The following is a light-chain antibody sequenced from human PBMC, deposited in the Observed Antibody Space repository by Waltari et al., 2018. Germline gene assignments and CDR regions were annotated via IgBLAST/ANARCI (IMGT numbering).Light chain of an antibody. V-gene: IGKV3-11*01. CDR3: QQRSNWLT. J-gene: IGKJ4*01. Sequence: IVLTQSPATLSVSPGARATPSCRASQSVSSYLAWYQQKPGQAPRLLIYDASNRATGIPARFSGSGSGTDFTLTISSLEPEDFAVYYCQQRSNWLTFGGGTKVEIK. CDR2: DAS. CDR1: QSVSSY.